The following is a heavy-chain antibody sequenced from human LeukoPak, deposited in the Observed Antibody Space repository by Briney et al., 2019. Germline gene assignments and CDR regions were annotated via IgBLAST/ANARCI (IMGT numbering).Heavy chain of an antibody. CDR3: ARDGRIGCSSSSCYMSPYYYYYYYMDV. D-gene: IGHD2-2*02. J-gene: IGHJ6*03. Sequence: PGGSLRLSCSASGFTFSSYWMSWVRQAPGKGLEWVANIKQDGSEKYYVDSVKGRFTISRDNAKNSLYLQMNSLRAEDTAVYYCARDGRIGCSSSSCYMSPYYYYYYYMDVWGKGTTVTVSS. V-gene: IGHV3-7*01. CDR2: IKQDGSEK. CDR1: GFTFSSYW.